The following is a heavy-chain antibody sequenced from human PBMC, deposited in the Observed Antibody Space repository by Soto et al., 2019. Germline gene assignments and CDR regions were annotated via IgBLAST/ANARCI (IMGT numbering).Heavy chain of an antibody. Sequence: PSETLSLTCTVSGGSISSYYWSWIRQPPGKRLEWIGYIYYSGSTNYNPSLKSRVTISVDTSKNQFSLKLSSVTAADTAVYYCARAHVLRYFDWLSQEVYYFDYWGQGTLVTVSS. CDR1: GGSISSYY. CDR2: IYYSGST. D-gene: IGHD3-9*01. J-gene: IGHJ4*02. V-gene: IGHV4-59*01. CDR3: ARAHVLRYFDWLSQEVYYFDY.